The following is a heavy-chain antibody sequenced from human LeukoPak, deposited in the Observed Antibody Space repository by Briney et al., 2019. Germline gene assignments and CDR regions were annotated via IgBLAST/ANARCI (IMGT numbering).Heavy chain of an antibody. V-gene: IGHV3-23*01. D-gene: IGHD6-19*01. CDR3: AKGAGYSSGWLNWFDP. J-gene: IGHJ5*02. CDR1: GFTFSSYA. CDR2: ISGSGGTT. Sequence: GGSLRLSCAASGFTFSSYAMTWVRQAPGKGLEWVSAISGSGGTTYYADFVKGRFTISRDNSKNTLFLQMNSLRAEDTAVYTCAKGAGYSSGWLNWFDPWGQGTLVTVSS.